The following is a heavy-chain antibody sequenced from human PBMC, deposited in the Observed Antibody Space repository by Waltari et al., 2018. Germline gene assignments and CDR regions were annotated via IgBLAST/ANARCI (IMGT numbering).Heavy chain of an antibody. J-gene: IGHJ6*02. CDR2: INHSGRT. CDR1: GGSFSGYY. Sequence: QVQLQQWGAGLLKPSETLSLTCAVYGGSFSGYYWSWIRQPPGKGLEWIGEINHSGRTNYNPSLKSRVTISVDTSKNQFALKLSSVTAADTAVYYCARMGGYGSGSYYNRNYYYYYGMDVWGQGTTVTVSS. D-gene: IGHD3-10*01. CDR3: ARMGGYGSGSYYNRNYYYYYGMDV. V-gene: IGHV4-34*01.